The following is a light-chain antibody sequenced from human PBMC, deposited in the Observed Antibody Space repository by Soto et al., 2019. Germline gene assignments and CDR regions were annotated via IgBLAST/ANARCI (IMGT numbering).Light chain of an antibody. Sequence: EIVMTQSPATLSVSPGERVTLSCRASQSIRSNLAWYQQKPGQAPRLLIFGASTRATGIPARFSGSGSGTEFTLTIGSLQSEDFAVYYCQQYKSYSVTFGQGTKVEIK. V-gene: IGKV3-15*01. J-gene: IGKJ1*01. CDR2: GAS. CDR1: QSIRSN. CDR3: QQYKSYSVT.